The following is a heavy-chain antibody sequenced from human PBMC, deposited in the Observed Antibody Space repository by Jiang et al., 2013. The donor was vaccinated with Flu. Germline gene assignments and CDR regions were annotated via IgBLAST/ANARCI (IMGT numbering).Heavy chain of an antibody. J-gene: IGHJ3*02. D-gene: IGHD3-10*01. Sequence: LLKPSETLSLTCAVYGGSFSGYYWSWIRQPPGKGLEWIGEINHSGSTNYNPSLKSRVTISVDTSKNQFSLKLSSVTAADTAVYYCARGRYYYGSGSYYNVQRRAFDIWGQGTMVTVSS. V-gene: IGHV4-34*01. CDR3: ARGRYYYGSGSYYNVQRRAFDI. CDR1: GGSFSGYY. CDR2: INHSGST.